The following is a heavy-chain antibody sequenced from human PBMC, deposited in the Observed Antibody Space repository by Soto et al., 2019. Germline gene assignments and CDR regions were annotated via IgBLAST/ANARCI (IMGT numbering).Heavy chain of an antibody. V-gene: IGHV4-31*03. J-gene: IGHJ3*02. CDR1: GGSISSGGYY. CDR2: IYYSGST. CDR3: ARDGRYYYGSGSYYKADAFDI. Sequence: QVQLQESGPGLVKPSQTLSLTCTVSGGSISSGGYYWSWIRQHPGKGLEWIGYIYYSGSTYYNPSLKSRVTISVDTSKNQFSLKLSSVTAADTAVYYCARDGRYYYGSGSYYKADAFDIWGQGTMVTVSS. D-gene: IGHD3-10*01.